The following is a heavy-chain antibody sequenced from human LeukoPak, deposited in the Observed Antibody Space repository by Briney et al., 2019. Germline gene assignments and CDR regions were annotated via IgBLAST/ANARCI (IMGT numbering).Heavy chain of an antibody. V-gene: IGHV4-39*07. D-gene: IGHD6-19*01. Sequence: SETLSLTCTVSGGSISSSSYYWGWIRQPPGKGLEWIGSIYYSGSTYYNPSLKSRVTISVDTSKNQFSLKLSSVTAADTAVYYCARDRRYGYSSGWFPFDYWGQGTLVTVSS. CDR2: IYYSGST. CDR3: ARDRRYGYSSGWFPFDY. CDR1: GGSISSSSYY. J-gene: IGHJ4*02.